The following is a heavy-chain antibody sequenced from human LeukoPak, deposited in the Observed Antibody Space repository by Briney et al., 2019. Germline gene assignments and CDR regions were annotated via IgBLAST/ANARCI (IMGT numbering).Heavy chain of an antibody. V-gene: IGHV3-30*02. Sequence: GXXLRLSCAASRFTFSSYGMHWVRQAPGKGLEWVAFIPYDGNNKYYADSVKGRFTISRDNAKNSLYLQMDSLRAEDTATYYCARGIAVAGADYWGQGTLVTVSS. J-gene: IGHJ4*02. CDR1: RFTFSSYG. D-gene: IGHD6-19*01. CDR3: ARGIAVAGADY. CDR2: IPYDGNNK.